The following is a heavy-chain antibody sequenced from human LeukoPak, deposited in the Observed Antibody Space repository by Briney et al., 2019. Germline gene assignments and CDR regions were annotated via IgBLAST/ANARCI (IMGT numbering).Heavy chain of an antibody. D-gene: IGHD2-2*01. CDR3: APGSRYCSSTSCSTGAFDI. CDR1: GFTFTSSA. J-gene: IGHJ3*02. Sequence: TSVKVSCKASGFTFTSSAMQWVRQARGQRLEWIGWIVVGSGNTNYAQKFQERVTITRDMSTSTAYMELSSLRSEDTAVYYCAPGSRYCSSTSCSTGAFDIWGQGTMFTVSS. V-gene: IGHV1-58*02. CDR2: IVVGSGNT.